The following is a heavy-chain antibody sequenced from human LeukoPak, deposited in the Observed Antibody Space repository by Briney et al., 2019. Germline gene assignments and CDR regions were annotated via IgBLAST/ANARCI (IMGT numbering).Heavy chain of an antibody. J-gene: IGHJ5*02. D-gene: IGHD3-22*01. CDR3: AKEGTMIVVAAPLDL. Sequence: PGGSLRLSCAASGFTYSHYGMHWVRQAPGKGLEWVAFIRYDGSNEYYGDSVKGRFTISRDNSKNTLSLQMNSLRVEDTAVYYCAKEGTMIVVAAPLDLWGQGTVVTVSS. V-gene: IGHV3-30*02. CDR2: IRYDGSNE. CDR1: GFTYSHYG.